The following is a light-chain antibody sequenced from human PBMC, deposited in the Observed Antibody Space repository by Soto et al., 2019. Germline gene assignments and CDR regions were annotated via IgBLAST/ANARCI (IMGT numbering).Light chain of an antibody. CDR3: QQYNNWPPPIT. V-gene: IGKV1-5*03. CDR1: QSISSW. J-gene: IGKJ5*01. CDR2: KAS. Sequence: DIQMTQSPSTLSASVGDRVTITCRASQSISSWLAWYQQKPGKAPKLLIYKASSLESGVPSRFSGSGSGTEFTLTISSLQSEDFAVYYCQQYNNWPPPITFGQGTRLEIK.